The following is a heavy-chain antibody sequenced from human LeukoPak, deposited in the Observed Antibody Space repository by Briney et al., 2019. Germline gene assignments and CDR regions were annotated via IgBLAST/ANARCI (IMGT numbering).Heavy chain of an antibody. V-gene: IGHV1-2*02. J-gene: IGHJ6*03. CDR3: ARDPFLYRPNAYCSSTSCFTPTYYMDV. CDR1: GYTFTGYY. CDR2: INPNSGGT. D-gene: IGHD2-2*02. Sequence: GASVKPSCKASGYTFTGYYMHWVRQAPRQGLKCMGWINPNSGGTNYAQKFQRRVTMTRDTSISTAYMELSRLRSDDTAVYYCARDPFLYRPNAYCSSTSCFTPTYYMDVWGKGTTVTVSS.